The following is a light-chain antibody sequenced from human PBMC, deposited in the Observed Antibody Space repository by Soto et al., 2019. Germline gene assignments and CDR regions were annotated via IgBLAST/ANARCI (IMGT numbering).Light chain of an antibody. CDR1: NSNIGTNT. Sequence: QSILTQPPSTSGTPGQMVTISCSGDNSNIGTNTVNWYRQLPGTAPQLLIYNNNQRPSGISGRFSGSKSGASASLAISGLQSEDEGDYYCAAWDDSLRGRLFGGGTKLTVL. J-gene: IGLJ2*01. CDR3: AAWDDSLRGRL. CDR2: NNN. V-gene: IGLV1-44*01.